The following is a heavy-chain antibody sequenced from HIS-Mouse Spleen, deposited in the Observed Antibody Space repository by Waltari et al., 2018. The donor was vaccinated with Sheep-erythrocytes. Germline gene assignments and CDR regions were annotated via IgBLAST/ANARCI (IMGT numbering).Heavy chain of an antibody. CDR2: IYYRGST. CDR3: AIAPYYYDSSGYYYFDY. V-gene: IGHV4-30-4*01. J-gene: IGHJ4*02. Sequence: QVQLQESGPGLVKPSQTLSLTCTVSGGSISSGDYYWSWIRQPPGKGLEWIGYIYYRGSTYYNPSLKSRVTISVDTSKNQFSLKLSSVTAADTAVYYCAIAPYYYDSSGYYYFDYWGQGTLVTVSS. D-gene: IGHD3-22*01. CDR1: GGSISSGDYY.